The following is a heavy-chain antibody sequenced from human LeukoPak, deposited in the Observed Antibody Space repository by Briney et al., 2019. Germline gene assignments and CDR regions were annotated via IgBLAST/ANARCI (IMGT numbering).Heavy chain of an antibody. Sequence: GGSLRLSCAASGFTFSSYAMSWVRQAPGKGLEWVSGILDSGYSTYYANSVKGRFTIFRDNSNNTLYLQMNSLRAEDTAVYYCAKLGGHPLHNYYVGVWGKGTTVAVSS. CDR1: GFTFSSYA. CDR2: ILDSGYST. CDR3: AKLGGHPLHNYYVGV. D-gene: IGHD3-16*01. J-gene: IGHJ6*03. V-gene: IGHV3-23*01.